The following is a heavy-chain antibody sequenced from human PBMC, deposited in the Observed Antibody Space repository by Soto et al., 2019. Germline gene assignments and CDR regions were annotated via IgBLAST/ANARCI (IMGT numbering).Heavy chain of an antibody. D-gene: IGHD2-2*01. Sequence: VGSLRLSCAASGFTFSDYGIHWVRQAPGKGLDWVAVIWFDGTNKYYADSVKGRFSISRDNSKNTYLQMNSLRAEDTAVYYCARDLTSCSSSSCSPYYGMDVWGQGTTVTVS. CDR2: IWFDGTNK. CDR3: ARDLTSCSSSSCSPYYGMDV. CDR1: GFTFSDYG. V-gene: IGHV3-33*01. J-gene: IGHJ6*02.